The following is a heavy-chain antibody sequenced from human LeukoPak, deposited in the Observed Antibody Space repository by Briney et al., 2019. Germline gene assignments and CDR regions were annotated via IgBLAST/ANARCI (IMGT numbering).Heavy chain of an antibody. Sequence: TSVKVSCKASGFTFTSSAVQWVRQARGQRLEWIGWIVVGSGNTNYAQKFQERVTITRDMSTSTAYMELSSLRSEDTAVYYCAVILGYCSGGSCLATDYFDYWDQGTLVTVSS. V-gene: IGHV1-58*01. CDR2: IVVGSGNT. CDR3: AVILGYCSGGSCLATDYFDY. CDR1: GFTFTSSA. D-gene: IGHD2-15*01. J-gene: IGHJ4*02.